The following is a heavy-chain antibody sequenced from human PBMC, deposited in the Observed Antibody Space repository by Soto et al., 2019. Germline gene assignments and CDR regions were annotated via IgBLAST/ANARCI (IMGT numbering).Heavy chain of an antibody. D-gene: IGHD3-3*01. Sequence: SGGSLRLSCAASGFTFSSYAMHWVRQAPGKGLEWVAVISYDGSNKYYADSVKGRFTISRDNSKNTLYLQMNSLRAEDTAVYYCAKDPYYDFWSGYYTRTYYYYGMDAWGQGTTVTVSS. V-gene: IGHV3-30*18. CDR1: GFTFSSYA. J-gene: IGHJ6*02. CDR2: ISYDGSNK. CDR3: AKDPYYDFWSGYYTRTYYYYGMDA.